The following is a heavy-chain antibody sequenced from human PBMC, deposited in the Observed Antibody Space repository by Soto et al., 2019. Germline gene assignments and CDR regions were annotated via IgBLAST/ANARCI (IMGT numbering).Heavy chain of an antibody. CDR2: ISAYNGNT. J-gene: IGHJ6*02. D-gene: IGHD3-3*01. CDR1: GYTFTSYG. Sequence: ASVKVSCKASGYTFTSYGISWVREAPGQGLEWMGWISAYNGNTNYAQKLQGRVTMTTDTSTSTAYMELRSLRSDDTAVYYCARAKSGITIFGVVPDYYGMDVWGQGTTVTVSS. V-gene: IGHV1-18*04. CDR3: ARAKSGITIFGVVPDYYGMDV.